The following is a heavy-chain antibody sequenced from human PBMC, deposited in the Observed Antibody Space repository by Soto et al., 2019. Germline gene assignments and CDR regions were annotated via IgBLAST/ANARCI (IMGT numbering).Heavy chain of an antibody. Sequence: PAWSMRLSCAASGFTFNDHYMSWIRQAPGKGLEWIGYSSNSGSFTRYADSVKGRFSISRDNAKNSLYLQINSLRGDDTAIYYCVRSGDNYNLLDYWGQGTPVTVSA. CDR3: VRSGDNYNLLDY. CDR2: SSNSGSFT. V-gene: IGHV3-11*06. J-gene: IGHJ4*02. CDR1: GFTFNDHY. D-gene: IGHD1-1*01.